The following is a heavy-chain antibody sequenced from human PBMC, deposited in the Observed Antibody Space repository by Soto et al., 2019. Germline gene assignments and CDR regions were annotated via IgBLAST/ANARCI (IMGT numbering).Heavy chain of an antibody. Sequence: QVQLVQSGAEVKKPGSSVKVSCKASGGTFSSYAISWVRQAPGQGLEWMGGIIPIFGTANYAQKFQGRVTITADESTSTAYMELSSLRSEDTAVYYCARVLKGYYDSSGYAFDIWGQETMVTVSS. CDR1: GGTFSSYA. J-gene: IGHJ3*02. CDR3: ARVLKGYYDSSGYAFDI. D-gene: IGHD3-22*01. V-gene: IGHV1-69*01. CDR2: IIPIFGTA.